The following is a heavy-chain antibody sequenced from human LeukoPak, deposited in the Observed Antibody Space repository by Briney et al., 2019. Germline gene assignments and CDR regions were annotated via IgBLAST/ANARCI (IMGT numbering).Heavy chain of an antibody. CDR2: INHSGST. CDR3: ARGPAVGATPYWYFDL. V-gene: IGHV4-34*01. CDR1: GGSFSGYY. Sequence: SETLSLTCAVYGGSFSGYYWSWIRQPPGKGLEWIGEINHSGSTNYNPSLKSRVTISVDTSKNQFSLKLSSVTAADTAVYYCARGPAVGATPYWYFDLWGRGTLVTVSS. D-gene: IGHD1-26*01. J-gene: IGHJ2*01.